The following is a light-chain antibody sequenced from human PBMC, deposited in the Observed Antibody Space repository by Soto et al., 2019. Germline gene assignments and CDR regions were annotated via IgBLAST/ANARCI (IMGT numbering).Light chain of an antibody. Sequence: EIVLTQSPGTLSLSPGERATLSCRASQSVSSFLAWYQQKPGQAPRLLIYDASNRATGIPARFSGSGSGTDFTLTISSLEPEDFAVYYCQQRRKWPSRYTFGQGTKLEIK. CDR3: QQRRKWPSRYT. CDR2: DAS. J-gene: IGKJ2*01. V-gene: IGKV3-11*01. CDR1: QSVSSF.